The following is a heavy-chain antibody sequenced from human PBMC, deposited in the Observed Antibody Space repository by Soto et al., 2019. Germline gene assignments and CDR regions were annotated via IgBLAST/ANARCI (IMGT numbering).Heavy chain of an antibody. CDR3: ARTGYGSGRTWFDP. V-gene: IGHV4-39*01. CDR2: IYYSGST. D-gene: IGHD3-10*01. CDR1: GDSINNSNYY. Sequence: QLQLQESGPGLVKPSETLSLTCTISGDSINNSNYYWGWIRQPPGKGLEWIGSIYYSGSTYYNPSLKSRVTISVDTSRNQFSLKLRSVTAGDTAVYHCARTGYGSGRTWFDPWGQGTLVTVSS. J-gene: IGHJ5*02.